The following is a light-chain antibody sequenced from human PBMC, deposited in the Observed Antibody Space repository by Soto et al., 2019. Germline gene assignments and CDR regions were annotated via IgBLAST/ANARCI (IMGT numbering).Light chain of an antibody. J-gene: IGKJ2*01. Sequence: EIVMTQSPATLSVSPGERATLSCRASQSVSSNLAWYQQKPGQAPRLLIYGASTRATGIPARFSGSGSGTEFTLTISSLQSEDFAVYYCQQYNTWHPRYTFGQGTKLEIK. CDR3: QQYNTWHPRYT. V-gene: IGKV3-15*01. CDR2: GAS. CDR1: QSVSSN.